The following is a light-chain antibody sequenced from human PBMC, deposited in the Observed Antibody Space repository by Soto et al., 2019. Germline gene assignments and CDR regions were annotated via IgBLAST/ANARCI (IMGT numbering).Light chain of an antibody. CDR2: DVS. CDR1: SSDVGGYNY. CDR3: SSYTTSNTRQIV. J-gene: IGLJ1*01. Sequence: QSALTQPASVSGSPGQPITISCTGTSSDVGGYNYVSWYQHHPGKAPKLMIFDVSNRPSGVSNRLSGSKSGNTASLTISGLQPEDEADYYCSSYTTSNTRQIVFGTGTKV. V-gene: IGLV2-14*03.